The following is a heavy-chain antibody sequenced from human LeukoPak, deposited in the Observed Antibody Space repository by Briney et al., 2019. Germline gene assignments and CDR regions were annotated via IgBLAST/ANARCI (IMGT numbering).Heavy chain of an antibody. D-gene: IGHD7-27*01. CDR3: AKLGSPRAY. J-gene: IGHJ4*02. CDR2: IYYFEKT. CDR1: GRSICTYY. Sequence: SETLSLTCTVSGRSICTYYWSWIRQPPGKGLEWIGHIYYFEKTDYNPSLESRVTISVDAAKNHFSLKLRSVTPLDTAVYYCAKLGSPRAYWGQGILVTVSS. V-gene: IGHV4-59*01.